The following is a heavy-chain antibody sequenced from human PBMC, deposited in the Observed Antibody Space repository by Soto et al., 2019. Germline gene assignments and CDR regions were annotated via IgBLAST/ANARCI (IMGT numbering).Heavy chain of an antibody. Sequence: QVYLVQSGAEVKKPGSSVKVSCKALRGTFTNYAFSWVRQAPGQGLEWMGGIMPFFGSGIYAQKFQGRINITADESTSSVYLELTSLRSEDTAVYYCARDRAGYYSHFVYWGQGTLVTVSS. J-gene: IGHJ4*02. CDR2: IMPFFGSG. CDR3: ARDRAGYYSHFVY. V-gene: IGHV1-69*01. CDR1: RGTFTNYA. D-gene: IGHD3-22*01.